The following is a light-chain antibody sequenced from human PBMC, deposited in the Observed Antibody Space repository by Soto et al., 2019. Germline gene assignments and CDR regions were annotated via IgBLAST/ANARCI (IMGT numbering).Light chain of an antibody. CDR1: SSDVGTYNL. J-gene: IGLJ2*01. V-gene: IGLV2-23*01. CDR3: CSYAGSSTLV. CDR2: EDS. Sequence: QSALTQPASVSGSPRQSITISCTGTSSDVGTYNLVSWYQQHPGKAPKFMIYEDSKRPSGVSNRFSGSKSGNTASLTISGLQAEDEADYYCCSYAGSSTLVFGGGTKLTVL.